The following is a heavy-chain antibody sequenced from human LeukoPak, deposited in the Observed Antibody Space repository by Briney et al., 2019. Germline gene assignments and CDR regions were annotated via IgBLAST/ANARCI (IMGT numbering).Heavy chain of an antibody. CDR3: AKDELAWELLMVFDP. Sequence: GGSLRLSCAASGFTFSSYGMHWVRQAPGKGLEWVAVISYDGSNKYYADPVKGRFTISRDNSKNTLYLQMNSLRAEDTAVYYCAKDELAWELLMVFDPWGQGTLVTVSS. CDR2: ISYDGSNK. D-gene: IGHD1-26*01. V-gene: IGHV3-30*18. J-gene: IGHJ5*02. CDR1: GFTFSSYG.